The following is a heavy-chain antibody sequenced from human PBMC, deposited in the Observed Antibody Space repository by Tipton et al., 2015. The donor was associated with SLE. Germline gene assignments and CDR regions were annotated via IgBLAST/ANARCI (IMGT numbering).Heavy chain of an antibody. V-gene: IGHV4-61*02. D-gene: IGHD1-1*01. CDR3: ASGNPVMPL. CDR2: IYASGST. CDR1: GGSISSSSYY. J-gene: IGHJ4*02. Sequence: TLSLTCAVSGGSISSSSYYWGWIRQPAGRGLEWIGRIYASGSTHYNPSLKSRVSISVDTSKNQFSLELRSVTAADMAVYYCASGNPVMPLWGQGTLVTVSS.